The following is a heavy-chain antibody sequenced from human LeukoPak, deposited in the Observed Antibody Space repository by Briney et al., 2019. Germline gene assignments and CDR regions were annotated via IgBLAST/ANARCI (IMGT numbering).Heavy chain of an antibody. Sequence: SETLSLTCTVSGGSISSGDYYWSWIRQPPGKGLEWIGYIYYSGSTYYNPSLKSRVTISVDTPKNQFSLKLSSVTAADTAVYFCARERGGALTSYYRGSWFDPWGQGTLVTVSS. CDR1: GGSISSGDYY. V-gene: IGHV4-30-4*01. CDR2: IYYSGST. D-gene: IGHD3-9*01. J-gene: IGHJ5*02. CDR3: ARERGGALTSYYRGSWFDP.